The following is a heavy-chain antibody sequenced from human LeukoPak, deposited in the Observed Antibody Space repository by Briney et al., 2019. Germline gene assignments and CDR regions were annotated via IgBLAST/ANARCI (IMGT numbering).Heavy chain of an antibody. CDR1: GFTFSSYG. CDR3: AXSPPPPLYYFDY. J-gene: IGHJ4*02. Sequence: PGGSLRLSCAASGFTFSSYGMHWVRQAPGKGLEWVAVIWYDGSNKYYADSVRGRFTIARDNSKNTLYLQMNSLRAEDTAGYYCAXSPPPPLYYFDYWGQGTLVTVSS. V-gene: IGHV3-33*01. CDR2: IWYDGSNK.